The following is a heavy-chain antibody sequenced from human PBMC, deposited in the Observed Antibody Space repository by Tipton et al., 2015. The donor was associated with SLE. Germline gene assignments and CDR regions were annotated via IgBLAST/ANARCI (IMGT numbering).Heavy chain of an antibody. Sequence: SLRLSCVASGSNNYGMHWVRQAPGKGLEWVAVIWYDGSNKYYVDSVKGRFTISRDNSKNTLYLQMNSLRAEDTAVYYCARDAHGDYNAFDIWGQGTMVTVSS. CDR3: ARDAHGDYNAFDI. J-gene: IGHJ3*02. V-gene: IGHV3-33*08. CDR1: GSNNYG. D-gene: IGHD4-17*01. CDR2: IWYDGSNK.